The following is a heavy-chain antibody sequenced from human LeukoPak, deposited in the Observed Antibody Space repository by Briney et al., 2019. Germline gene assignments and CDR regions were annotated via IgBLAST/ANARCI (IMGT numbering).Heavy chain of an antibody. J-gene: IGHJ4*02. Sequence: SETLSLTCTVSGASISSYYWSWIRQPPGKALEWIGYIYDSGSTNYNPSLKSRVTISVDTSKNQFSLKLSSVTAADTAVYYCAREWFGELLGYWGQGTLVTVSS. V-gene: IGHV4-59*12. D-gene: IGHD3-10*01. CDR1: GASISSYY. CDR3: AREWFGELLGY. CDR2: IYDSGST.